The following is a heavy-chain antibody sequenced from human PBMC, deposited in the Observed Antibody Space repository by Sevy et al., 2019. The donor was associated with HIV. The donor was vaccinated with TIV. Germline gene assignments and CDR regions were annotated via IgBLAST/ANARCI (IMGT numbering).Heavy chain of an antibody. D-gene: IGHD3-22*01. CDR1: GYTLTQFS. J-gene: IGHJ4*02. V-gene: IGHV1-24*01. CDR2: FDPEDGDPEDGKT. Sequence: ASVKVSCKVSGYTLTQFSMHWVRQAPGKGLEWMTTFDPEDGDPEDGKTIYAQKFLGRVTMTEDTSTDTAYMELISLRSDETAVYSCATTKDYYDNSGYPFDSWGQGTLVTVSS. CDR3: ATTKDYYDNSGYPFDS.